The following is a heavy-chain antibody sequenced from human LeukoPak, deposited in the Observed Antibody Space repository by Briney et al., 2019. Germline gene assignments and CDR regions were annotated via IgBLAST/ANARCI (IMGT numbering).Heavy chain of an antibody. Sequence: GASVKVSCKVSGYTLTELSMHWVRQAPGKGLEWMGGFDPEDGETIYAQKFQGRVTMTEDTSTDTAYMELSSLRSEDTAVYYCATGEGNYYGSGSPFDYWGQGTLVTVSS. CDR3: ATGEGNYYGSGSPFDY. CDR2: FDPEDGET. D-gene: IGHD3-10*01. J-gene: IGHJ4*02. CDR1: GYTLTELS. V-gene: IGHV1-24*01.